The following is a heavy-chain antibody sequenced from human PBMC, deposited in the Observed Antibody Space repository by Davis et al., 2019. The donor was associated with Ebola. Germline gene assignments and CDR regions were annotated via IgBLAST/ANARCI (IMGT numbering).Heavy chain of an antibody. CDR1: GFTFSSYA. CDR2: ISYDGSNK. J-gene: IGHJ4*02. CDR3: ARGRYCTNGVCYTSDY. V-gene: IGHV3-30-3*01. D-gene: IGHD2-8*01. Sequence: GESLKISCAASGFTFSSYAMHWVRQAPGKGLEWVAVISYDGSNKYYADSVKGRFTISRDNSKNTLYLQMNSLRAEDTAVYYCARGRYCTNGVCYTSDYWGQGTLVTVSS.